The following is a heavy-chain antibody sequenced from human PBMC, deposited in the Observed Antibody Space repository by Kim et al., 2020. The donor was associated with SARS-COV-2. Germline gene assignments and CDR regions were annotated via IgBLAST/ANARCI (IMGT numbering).Heavy chain of an antibody. CDR1: GYSISSGYY. D-gene: IGHD3-10*01. J-gene: IGHJ6*02. CDR3: ARDQHDYYGSGSYWYYGMDV. Sequence: SETLSLTCTVSGYSISSGYYWGWIRQPPGKGLEWIGSIYHSGSTYYNPSLKSRVTISVDTSKNQFSLKLSSVTAADTAVYYCARDQHDYYGSGSYWYYGMDVWGQGTTVTVSS. V-gene: IGHV4-38-2*02. CDR2: IYHSGST.